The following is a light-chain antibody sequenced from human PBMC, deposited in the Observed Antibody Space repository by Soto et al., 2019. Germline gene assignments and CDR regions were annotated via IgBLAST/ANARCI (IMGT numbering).Light chain of an antibody. CDR1: RSISSW. V-gene: IGKV1-5*01. CDR2: DAS. CDR3: QQYNSYSAT. J-gene: IGKJ1*01. Sequence: IQMTQSPSTLSACVGDRVTITCRASRSISSWLAWYQQKPGKAPKLLIYDASSLESGVPSRFSGSGSGTEFTLTISSLQPDDFATYYCQQYNSYSATFGQGTKADIK.